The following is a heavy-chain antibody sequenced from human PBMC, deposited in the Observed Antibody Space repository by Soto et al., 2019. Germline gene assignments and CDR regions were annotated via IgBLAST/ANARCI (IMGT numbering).Heavy chain of an antibody. J-gene: IGHJ6*02. CDR3: ARDKRMNYNYYGMDV. CDR2: IDHSGST. Sequence: PAETLSLTCAVSVGSISSGGYSWSWIRQPPGKGLEWIVYIDHSGSTYYNPSLKSRVTISVDRSKNQFSLKLSSVTAADTSVYYCARDKRMNYNYYGMDVWGHGTQVTVSS. V-gene: IGHV4-30-2*01. CDR1: VGSISSGGYS.